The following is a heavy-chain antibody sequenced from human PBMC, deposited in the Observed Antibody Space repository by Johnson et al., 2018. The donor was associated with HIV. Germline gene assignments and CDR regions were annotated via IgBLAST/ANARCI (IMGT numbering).Heavy chain of an antibody. Sequence: QMQLVESGGGVVQPGRSLRLSCAASGFTFSSYAMHWVRQAPGKGLEWVAVISYDGSNKYYADSVKGRFTISRDNSKNTLYLQMNSLRAEDTAVYYCAIESELLSSSDAFDIWGQGTMVTVSS. V-gene: IGHV3-30*04. CDR2: ISYDGSNK. J-gene: IGHJ3*02. CDR1: GFTFSSYA. D-gene: IGHD6-6*01. CDR3: AIESELLSSSDAFDI.